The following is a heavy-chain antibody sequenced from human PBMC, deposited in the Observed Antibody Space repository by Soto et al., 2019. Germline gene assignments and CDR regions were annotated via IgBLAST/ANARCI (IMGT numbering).Heavy chain of an antibody. Sequence: VQLVESGGGLVKPGGSLRLSCAASGFTFSNAWMSWVRQAPGKGLEWVGRIKSKTDGGTTDYAAPVKGRFTISRDDSKNTLYLQMNSLKTEDTAVYYCTTANFCSGGSCYSGYFDYWGQGSLVTVSS. D-gene: IGHD2-15*01. J-gene: IGHJ4*02. CDR2: IKSKTDGGTT. CDR1: GFTFSNAW. CDR3: TTANFCSGGSCYSGYFDY. V-gene: IGHV3-15*01.